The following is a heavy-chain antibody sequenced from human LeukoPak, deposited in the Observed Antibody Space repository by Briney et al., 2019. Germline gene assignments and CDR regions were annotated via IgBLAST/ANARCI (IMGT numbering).Heavy chain of an antibody. J-gene: IGHJ6*03. CDR2: IYTSGST. CDR1: GGSISSGSYY. D-gene: IGHD3-10*01. CDR3: ARERMVRGVIIVRHYYYMDV. V-gene: IGHV4-61*02. Sequence: SQTLSLTCTLSGGSISSGSYYWRWIRQPAGKGLEWIERIYTSGSTNYNPSLKSRVTISVDTSKNQFSLKLSSVTAADTAVYYCARERMVRGVIIVRHYYYMDVWGKGTTVTISS.